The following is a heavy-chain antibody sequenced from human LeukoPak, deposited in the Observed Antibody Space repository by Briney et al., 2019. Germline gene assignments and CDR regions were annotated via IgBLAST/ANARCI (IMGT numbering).Heavy chain of an antibody. J-gene: IGHJ4*02. V-gene: IGHV3-30*04. D-gene: IGHD3-16*02. CDR1: GFTFSSYA. CDR2: ISYDGSNK. CDR3: AKDGLSPLRLGELSLSPSYYFDY. Sequence: GGSLRLSCAASGFTFSSYAMHWVRQAPGKGLEWVAVISYDGSNKYYADSVKGRFTISRDNSKNTLYLQMNSLRAEDTAVYYCAKDGLSPLRLGELSLSPSYYFDYWGQGTLVTVSS.